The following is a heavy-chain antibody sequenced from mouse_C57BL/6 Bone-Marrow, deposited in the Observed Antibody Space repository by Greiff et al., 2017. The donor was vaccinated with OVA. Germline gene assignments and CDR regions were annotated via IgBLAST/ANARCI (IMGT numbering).Heavy chain of an antibody. Sequence: VQLQQSVAELMKPGASVKLSCKATGYTFTGYWLEWVKQRPGHGLEWIGEIFPGSGSTNYNEKFKGKATFTADTSSNTAYMQLSSLTTEDSAIYYYARALCDGYFDYWGQGTTLTVSS. J-gene: IGHJ2*01. D-gene: IGHD2-3*01. CDR2: IFPGSGST. CDR1: GYTFTGYW. CDR3: ARALCDGYFDY. V-gene: IGHV1-9*01.